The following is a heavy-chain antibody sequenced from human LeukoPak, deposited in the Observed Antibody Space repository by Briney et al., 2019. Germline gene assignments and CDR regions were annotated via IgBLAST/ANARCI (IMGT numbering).Heavy chain of an antibody. CDR2: ISISNSTV. Sequence: GGSLRLSCAASGFTFSSYRMNWVRQAPGKGLEWVSYISISNSTVYYANSVKGRFTISRDNAKNSLYLQMNSLRAEDTAVYYCARDLHCGGDCYPLTYWGQGTMVTVSS. CDR1: GFTFSSYR. CDR3: ARDLHCGGDCYPLTY. D-gene: IGHD2-21*01. V-gene: IGHV3-48*01. J-gene: IGHJ4*02.